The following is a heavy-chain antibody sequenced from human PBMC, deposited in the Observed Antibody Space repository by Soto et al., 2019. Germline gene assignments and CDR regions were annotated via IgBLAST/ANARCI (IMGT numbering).Heavy chain of an antibody. CDR1: GYSISSGYY. V-gene: IGHV4-38-2*02. CDR2: IYHSGST. Sequence: SETLSLTCAVSGYSISSGYYWGWIRQPPGKGLEWIGSIYHSGSTYYNPSLKSRVTISVDTSKNQFSLKLSSVTAADTAVYYCAREGYYDSSGYNYFDYWGQGTLVTVSS. CDR3: AREGYYDSSGYNYFDY. D-gene: IGHD3-22*01. J-gene: IGHJ4*02.